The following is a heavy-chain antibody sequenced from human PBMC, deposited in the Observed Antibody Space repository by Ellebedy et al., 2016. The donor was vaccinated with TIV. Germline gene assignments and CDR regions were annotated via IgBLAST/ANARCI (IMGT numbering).Heavy chain of an antibody. CDR1: GYSFGGYE. CDR2: INPNSGDT. V-gene: IGHV1-2*02. Sequence: ASVKVSCKASGYSFGGYEMHWVRQAPGQGLEWMGWINPNSGDTKYAPRFQGRVTLTRDTSISTTYMELKKLRSDDTAVFYCARAPLVPDWVAPAASYGMDVWGQGTSVTVSS. J-gene: IGHJ6*02. CDR3: ARAPLVPDWVAPAASYGMDV. D-gene: IGHD2-2*01.